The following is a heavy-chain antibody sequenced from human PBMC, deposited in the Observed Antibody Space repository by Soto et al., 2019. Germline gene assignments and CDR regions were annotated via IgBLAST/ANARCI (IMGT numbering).Heavy chain of an antibody. V-gene: IGHV3-48*01. D-gene: IGHD6-19*01. J-gene: IGHJ4*02. Sequence: GGSLRLSCSASGFTFSTYSMNWVRQAPGKGLEWVSSISSSSTIYYADSVKGRFTISRDNVQNSLYLQMHSLRAEDTAVYYCARERGSGWTFDYWGQGTQVTVSS. CDR3: ARERGSGWTFDY. CDR2: ISSSSTI. CDR1: GFTFSTYS.